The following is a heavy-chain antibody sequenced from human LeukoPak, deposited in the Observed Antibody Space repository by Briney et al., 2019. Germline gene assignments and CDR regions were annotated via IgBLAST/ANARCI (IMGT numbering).Heavy chain of an antibody. D-gene: IGHD3-22*01. CDR1: GYTFTGYY. J-gene: IGHJ6*03. CDR3: ARDFNYDSSGYYFGGYYYYMDV. CDR2: INPNSGGT. V-gene: IGHV1-2*02. Sequence: ASVKVSCKASGYTFTGYYMHWVRQAPGQGPEWMGWINPNSGGTNYAQKFQGRVTMTRDTSISTAYMELSRLRSDDTAAYYCARDFNYDSSGYYFGGYYYYMDVWGKGTTVTISS.